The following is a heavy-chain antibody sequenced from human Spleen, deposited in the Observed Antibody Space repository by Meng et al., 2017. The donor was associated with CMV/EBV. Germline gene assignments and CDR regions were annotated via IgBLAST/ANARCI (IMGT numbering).Heavy chain of an antibody. CDR3: ARVGHTTIRYGMDV. CDR2: ISTHNGNT. J-gene: IGHJ6*02. D-gene: IGHD5-24*01. V-gene: IGHV1-18*01. CDR1: GYSFTTYG. Sequence: ASVKVFCKASGYSFTTYGISWVRQAPGQGPEWMGWISTHNGNTKYTQKVKGRVIMTTDTSTSTAYMELRSLRSDDTAVYYCARVGHTTIRYGMDVWGQGTTVTVSS.